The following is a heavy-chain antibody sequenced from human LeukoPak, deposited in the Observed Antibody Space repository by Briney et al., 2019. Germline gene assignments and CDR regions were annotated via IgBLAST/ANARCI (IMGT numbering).Heavy chain of an antibody. D-gene: IGHD3-22*01. V-gene: IGHV3-64D*06. CDR2: ISSNGGST. J-gene: IGHJ3*02. Sequence: GGSLRLSCSASGFTFSSYAMHWVRQAPGKGLEYVSAISSNGGSTYYADSVKGRFTISRDNSKNTLYLQMSSLRAEDTAVYYCVKDRIRGYYYDSSGYYSGAFDIWGQGTMVTASS. CDR3: VKDRIRGYYYDSSGYYSGAFDI. CDR1: GFTFSSYA.